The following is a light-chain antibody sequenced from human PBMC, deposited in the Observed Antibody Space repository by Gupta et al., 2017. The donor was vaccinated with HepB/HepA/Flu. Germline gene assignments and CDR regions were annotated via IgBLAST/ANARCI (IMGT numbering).Light chain of an antibody. V-gene: IGKV2-24*01. CDR2: KIS. J-gene: IGKJ5*01. CDR1: QSLVHSDGNTY. CDR3: THATQVHPKIT. Sequence: IVMTQTPLSSPVTLGQPASISCRSSQSLVHSDGNTYLSWLQQRPGQPPSLLIYKISNRCAAGTDKCSGSGGGTEDKLKIISGEAEDVGVYYCTHATQVHPKITFGQGTRLDIK.